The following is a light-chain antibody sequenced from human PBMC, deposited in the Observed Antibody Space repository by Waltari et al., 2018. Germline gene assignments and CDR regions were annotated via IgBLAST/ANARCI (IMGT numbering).Light chain of an antibody. CDR3: KQAIQNPWT. CDR2: VDS. CDR1: LVSRNVYNW. J-gene: IGKJ1*01. Sequence: LVSRNVYNWLAWEPQKPGQAPQLLIYVDSNLASGVPERFSGSGSGTDFTLRISRVEPEDFGVYYCKQAIQNPWTFGQGTKVEIK. V-gene: IGKV2-28*01.